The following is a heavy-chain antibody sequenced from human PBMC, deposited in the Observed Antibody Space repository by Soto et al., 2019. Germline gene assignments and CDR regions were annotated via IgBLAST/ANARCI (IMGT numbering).Heavy chain of an antibody. Sequence: SETLSLTCTVSGGSISSSSYYWGWIRQPPGKGLEWIGSIYYSGSTYYNPSLKNRVTISVDTSKNQFSLKLSSVTAADTAVDYCARQGKYCSGGSCYHNWFDPWGQGTLVTVSS. CDR1: GGSISSSSYY. D-gene: IGHD2-15*01. V-gene: IGHV4-39*01. CDR3: ARQGKYCSGGSCYHNWFDP. J-gene: IGHJ5*02. CDR2: IYYSGST.